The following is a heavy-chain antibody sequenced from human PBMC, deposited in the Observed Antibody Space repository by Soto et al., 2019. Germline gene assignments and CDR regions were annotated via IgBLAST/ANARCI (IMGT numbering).Heavy chain of an antibody. CDR1: GFTFSSYA. V-gene: IGHV3-23*01. D-gene: IGHD3-10*01. CDR3: AKAILSYGSGSYYNNYYYYGMDV. CDR2: ISGSGGST. J-gene: IGHJ6*02. Sequence: GGSLRLSCAASGFTFSSYAMSWVRQAPGKGLEWVSAISGSGGSTYYADSVKGRFTISRDNSKNTLYLQMNSLRAEDTAVYYCAKAILSYGSGSYYNNYYYYGMDVWGQGTTVTVS.